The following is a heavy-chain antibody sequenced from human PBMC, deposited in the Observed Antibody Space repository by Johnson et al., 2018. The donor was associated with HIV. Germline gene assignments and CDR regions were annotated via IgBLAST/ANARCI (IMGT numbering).Heavy chain of an antibody. D-gene: IGHD1-26*01. J-gene: IGHJ3*02. Sequence: VQLVESGGGVVRPGGSLRLSCAASGFNFDDYGMSWVRQAPGKGVEWVSGISWNSGSIGYADSVKGRFTISRDNAKNSLYLQMNSLRAEDTALYYCARWSTEGSDAVDIWGQGTMVTVSS. CDR1: GFNFDDYG. CDR2: ISWNSGSI. V-gene: IGHV3-20*04. CDR3: ARWSTEGSDAVDI.